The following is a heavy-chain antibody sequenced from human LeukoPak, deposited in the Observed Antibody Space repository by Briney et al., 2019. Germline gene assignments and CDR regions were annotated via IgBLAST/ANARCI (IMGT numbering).Heavy chain of an antibody. J-gene: IGHJ4*02. CDR3: AKDPEAWYFDY. D-gene: IGHD1-14*01. V-gene: IGHV3-7*03. CDR1: GFSFSSYW. Sequence: GGSLRLSCAVSGFSFSSYWMTWVRQAPGKGLEWVANIKQDGSDKYYVDSVKGRFTISRDNAKYSLYLQMNSPRAEDTALYYCAKDPEAWYFDYWGQGTLVTVSS. CDR2: IKQDGSDK.